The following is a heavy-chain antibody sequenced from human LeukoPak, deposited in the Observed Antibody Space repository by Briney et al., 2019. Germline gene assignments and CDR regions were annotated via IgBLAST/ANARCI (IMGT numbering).Heavy chain of an antibody. CDR2: IYYSRST. D-gene: IGHD2-15*01. V-gene: IGHV4-59*01. Sequence: AEPLSLTCTFSGGSISNYYWSWIRQPPGKGLEWVGYIYYSRSTTYNPSLKSRVTMSVDTSKNQLSLKLSSVTAADTAVYYCARNVYCSADSCLDYWGQGTLVTVSS. CDR1: GGSISNYY. J-gene: IGHJ4*02. CDR3: ARNVYCSADSCLDY.